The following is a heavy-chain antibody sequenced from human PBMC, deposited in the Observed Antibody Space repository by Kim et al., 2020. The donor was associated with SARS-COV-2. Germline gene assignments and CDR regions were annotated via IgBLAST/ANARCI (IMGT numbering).Heavy chain of an antibody. J-gene: IGHJ4*02. CDR1: GFSFTDYA. V-gene: IGHV3-23*01. CDR3: AKKVGVAVAGRAFDY. D-gene: IGHD6-19*01. CDR2: ISGDGGST. Sequence: GGSLRLSCAASGFSFTDYAMSWVRQAPGKGLEWVSVISGDGGSTSSSDSVKGRFTISRDNSKDTIFLQMNSLRAEDTAIYYCAKKVGVAVAGRAFDYWGQGSLVAVSS.